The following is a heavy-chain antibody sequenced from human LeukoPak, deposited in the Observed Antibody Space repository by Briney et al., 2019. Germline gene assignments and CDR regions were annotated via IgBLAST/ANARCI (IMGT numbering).Heavy chain of an antibody. CDR3: ARGADGVSSNSRGWFDP. V-gene: IGHV3-21*01. CDR2: ISTSSSYI. Sequence: GGSLRLSCAASGFTFSSYSMNWVRQAPGKGLEWVSSISTSSSYIYYADSVRGRFTISRDNAKNSLYLQMNSLRAEDTAVYSCARGADGVSSNSRGWFDPWGQGTLVTVSS. D-gene: IGHD2-15*01. CDR1: GFTFSSYS. J-gene: IGHJ5*02.